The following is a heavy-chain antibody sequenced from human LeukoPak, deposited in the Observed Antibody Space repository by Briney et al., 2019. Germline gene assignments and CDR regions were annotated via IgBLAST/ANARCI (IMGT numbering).Heavy chain of an antibody. V-gene: IGHV4-34*01. CDR2: INHSGGT. D-gene: IGHD1-26*01. Sequence: SETLSLTCAVYGGSFSGYYWSWIRQPPGKGLEWIGEINHSGGTNYNPSLKSRVTISVDTSKNQFSLKLSSVTAADTAVYYCVASGSYYDYWGQGTLVTVSS. CDR1: GGSFSGYY. CDR3: VASGSYYDY. J-gene: IGHJ4*02.